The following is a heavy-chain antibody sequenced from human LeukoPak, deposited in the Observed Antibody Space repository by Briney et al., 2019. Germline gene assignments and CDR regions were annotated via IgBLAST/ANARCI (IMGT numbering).Heavy chain of an antibody. Sequence: PGGSLRLSCAASGFTFSSYAMSWVRQAPGKGLEWVSVISGSGDNTYYADSVKGRFTISRDNSKNTLYLQMNSLRAEDTAVYYCAKGEDYYDSSGYSSWGQGTLVTVSS. CDR3: AKGEDYYDSSGYSS. J-gene: IGHJ5*02. D-gene: IGHD3-22*01. V-gene: IGHV3-23*01. CDR2: ISGSGDNT. CDR1: GFTFSSYA.